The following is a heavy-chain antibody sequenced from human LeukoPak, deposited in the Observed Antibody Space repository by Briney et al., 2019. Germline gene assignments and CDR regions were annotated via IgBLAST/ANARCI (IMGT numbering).Heavy chain of an antibody. D-gene: IGHD4-17*01. V-gene: IGHV4-34*01. CDR3: ACLHDYGDSYSDAFDI. CDR2: INHSGST. CDR1: GGSFSGYY. J-gene: IGHJ3*02. Sequence: SETLSLTCAVYGGSFSGYYWSWIRQPPGKGLEWIGEINHSGSTNYNPSLKSRVTISVDTSKNQFSLKLSSVTAADTAVYHCACLHDYGDSYSDAFDIWGQGTMVTVSS.